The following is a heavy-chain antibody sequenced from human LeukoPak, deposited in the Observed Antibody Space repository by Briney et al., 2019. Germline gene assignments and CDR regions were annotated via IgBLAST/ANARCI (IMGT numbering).Heavy chain of an antibody. V-gene: IGHV3-7*01. CDR3: ARSQKYYFDV. D-gene: IGHD2-2*01. CDR2: IRKDGSDK. CDR1: GFTFSSYA. Sequence: PGGSLRLSCAASGFTFSSYAMSWVRQAPGKGLEWVGNIRKDGSDKYYIDSVKGRFTISRDNAKNSLYVQMNSLRAEDTAVYYCARSQKYYFDVWGRGTLVTVSS. J-gene: IGHJ2*01.